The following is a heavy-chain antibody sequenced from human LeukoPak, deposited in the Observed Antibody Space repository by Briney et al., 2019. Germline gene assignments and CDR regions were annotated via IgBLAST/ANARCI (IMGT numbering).Heavy chain of an antibody. Sequence: SETLSLTCTVSGGSIFTYYWSWIRQPPGKGLEWIGYIFYSGNTNYNPSLKSRVTISVATSKNQFSLKLRSMTAADTAVYYCARVSYSRSYDYWYFDLWGRGTLVTVSS. CDR3: ARVSYSRSYDYWYFDL. CDR2: IFYSGNT. V-gene: IGHV4-59*01. J-gene: IGHJ2*01. CDR1: GGSIFTYY. D-gene: IGHD6-13*01.